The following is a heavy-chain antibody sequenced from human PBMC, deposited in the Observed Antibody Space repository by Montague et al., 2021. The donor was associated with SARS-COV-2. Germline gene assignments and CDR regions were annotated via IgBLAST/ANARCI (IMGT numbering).Heavy chain of an antibody. D-gene: IGHD1-26*01. V-gene: IGHV4-39*01. J-gene: IGHJ5*02. Sequence: SETLSLTCSVSGDSMSGSSSYWGWIRQPPGKELESIGSISYTGSTSYNASLKSRVTMSVDTSKNEFSLRLSSVTASDTAVYYCARLYIQKTLVGASRRRWFDPWGQGTLVTVSS. CDR3: ARLYIQKTLVGASRRRWFDP. CDR2: ISYTGST. CDR1: GDSMSGSSSY.